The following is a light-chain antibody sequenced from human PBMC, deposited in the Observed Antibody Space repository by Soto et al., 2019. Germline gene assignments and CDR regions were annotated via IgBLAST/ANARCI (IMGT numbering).Light chain of an antibody. Sequence: IQMTQSPSSVSASVGDRVTITCRASQGISRWLAWYQQKPGKAPKLPIYTASRLQSGVPSRFSGSGSATDFTLTISSLQPEDFATYYCQQTNSFPFTFGPGTKVDIK. CDR2: TAS. J-gene: IGKJ3*01. V-gene: IGKV1-12*01. CDR1: QGISRW. CDR3: QQTNSFPFT.